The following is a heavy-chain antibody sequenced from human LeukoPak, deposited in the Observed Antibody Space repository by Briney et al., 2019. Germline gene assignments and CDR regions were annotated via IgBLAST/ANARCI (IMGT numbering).Heavy chain of an antibody. V-gene: IGHV3-21*01. CDR3: ATSIVGASLPFDY. CDR1: GFTFSSYE. CDR2: ISSSSSYI. D-gene: IGHD1-26*01. J-gene: IGHJ4*02. Sequence: PGGSLRLSCAASGFTFSSYEMNWVRQAPGKGLEWVSSISSSSSYIYYADSVKGRFTISRDNAKNSLYLQMNSLRAEDTAVYYCATSIVGASLPFDYWGQGTLVTVSS.